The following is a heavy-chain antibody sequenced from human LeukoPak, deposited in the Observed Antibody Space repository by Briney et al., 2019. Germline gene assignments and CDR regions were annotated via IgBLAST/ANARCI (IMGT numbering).Heavy chain of an antibody. D-gene: IGHD6-13*01. V-gene: IGHV1-46*01. CDR2: INPSGGST. CDR3: ARDSAYSSSWSLFDY. J-gene: IGHJ4*02. CDR1: GYTFSRNY. Sequence: ASVKVSCKTSGYTFSRNYVNWVRQAPGQGLEWMGIINPSGGSTSYAQKFQGRVTMTTDTSTSTAYMELRSLRSDDTAVYYCARDSAYSSSWSLFDYWGQGTLVTVSS.